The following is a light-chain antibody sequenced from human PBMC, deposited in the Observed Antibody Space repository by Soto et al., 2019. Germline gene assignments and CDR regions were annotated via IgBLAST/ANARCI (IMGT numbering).Light chain of an antibody. V-gene: IGLV2-11*01. J-gene: IGLJ1*01. CDR1: SSDVGGYNY. CDR3: CSYAGSYYV. Sequence: QSALTQPRSVSGSPGQSVTISCTGTSSDVGGYNYVSWYQQHPGKAPKLMIYDVSKRPSGVPDRFSGSKSGNTASLTISGLQAEYEADYYSCSYAGSYYVFGTGTKLTVL. CDR2: DVS.